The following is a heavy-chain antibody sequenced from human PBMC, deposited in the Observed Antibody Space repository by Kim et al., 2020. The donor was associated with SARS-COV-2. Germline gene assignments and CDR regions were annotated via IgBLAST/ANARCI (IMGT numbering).Heavy chain of an antibody. Sequence: ASVKVSCKASGYTFTSYDINWVRQATGQGLEWMGWMNANSGNTGYAQKIQGRVTMTRNTSISTAYMELSSLRSEDTAVYYCARWNFVDGYYHFDYWGQGTLVTVSS. CDR2: MNANSGNT. V-gene: IGHV1-8*01. J-gene: IGHJ4*02. CDR1: GYTFTSYD. D-gene: IGHD4-17*01. CDR3: ARWNFVDGYYHFDY.